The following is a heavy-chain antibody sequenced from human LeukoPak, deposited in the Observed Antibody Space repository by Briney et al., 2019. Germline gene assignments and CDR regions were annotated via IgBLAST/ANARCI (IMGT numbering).Heavy chain of an antibody. D-gene: IGHD3-9*01. Sequence: GGSLRLSCAVSGFTFSTYAMHWVRQAPGKGLEWVAVISNDGSNEYYANSVKGRSTISRDNSKNTLYLQMNSRRAGDTAVYYCARVRGTAPYDIFTGYYSHWGQGTLVTVSS. V-gene: IGHV3-30-3*01. CDR2: ISNDGSNE. J-gene: IGHJ4*02. CDR1: GFTFSTYA. CDR3: ARVRGTAPYDIFTGYYSH.